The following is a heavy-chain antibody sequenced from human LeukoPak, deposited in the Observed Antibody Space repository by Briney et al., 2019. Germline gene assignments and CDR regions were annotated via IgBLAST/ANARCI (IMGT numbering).Heavy chain of an antibody. J-gene: IGHJ4*02. CDR1: GYSFTAYW. V-gene: IGHV5-10-1*01. CDR2: IDPGDSFT. CDR3: ARDGGGVSSWVSH. D-gene: IGHD2-8*02. Sequence: GESLRIPCKGSGYSFTAYWISWVRQMPGKGLEWMARIDPGDSFTKYSPSFQGHVSISADKSTSTVYLQWRSLRASDTAMYYCARDGGGVSSWVSHRGQGTQVTVSS.